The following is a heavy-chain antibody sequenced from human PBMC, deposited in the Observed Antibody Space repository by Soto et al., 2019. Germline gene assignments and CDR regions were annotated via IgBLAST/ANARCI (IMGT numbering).Heavy chain of an antibody. CDR3: ARDVPYYYGSGSYYKVYYYYGMDV. Sequence: ASVKVSCKASGYTFTSYGISWVRQAPGQGLEWMGWISAYNGNTNYAQKHQGRVTMTTDTSTSTAYMELRSLRSDDTAVYYCARDVPYYYGSGSYYKVYYYYGMDVWGQGTTVTVSS. D-gene: IGHD3-10*01. CDR2: ISAYNGNT. J-gene: IGHJ6*02. V-gene: IGHV1-18*01. CDR1: GYTFTSYG.